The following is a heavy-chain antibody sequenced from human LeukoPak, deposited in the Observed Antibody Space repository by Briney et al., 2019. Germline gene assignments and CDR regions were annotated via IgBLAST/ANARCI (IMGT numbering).Heavy chain of an antibody. CDR3: AKTRPLDSSSWSHGDY. CDR1: GFTFIKSW. D-gene: IGHD6-13*01. Sequence: PGGSLRLSCAASGFTFIKSWMSWVRQAPGKGLEWVSAISGSGDSTYYGDSVKGRFTISRDNSKNTLYLQMNSLRAEDTAVYYCAKTRPLDSSSWSHGDYWGQGTLVTVSS. J-gene: IGHJ4*02. V-gene: IGHV3-23*01. CDR2: ISGSGDST.